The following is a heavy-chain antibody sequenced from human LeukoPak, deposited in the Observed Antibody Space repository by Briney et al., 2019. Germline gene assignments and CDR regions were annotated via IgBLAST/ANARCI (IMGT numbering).Heavy chain of an antibody. CDR1: GFTFSSYA. CDR3: ATGWFGDKPPY. Sequence: GGSLRLSCAASGFTFSSYAMSWVRQAPGKGLEWVSAISGSGGSTYYADSVKGRFTISRDNSKNTLYLQMNSLRAKDTAVYYCATGWFGDKPPYWGQGTLVTVSS. J-gene: IGHJ4*02. CDR2: ISGSGGST. V-gene: IGHV3-23*01. D-gene: IGHD3-10*01.